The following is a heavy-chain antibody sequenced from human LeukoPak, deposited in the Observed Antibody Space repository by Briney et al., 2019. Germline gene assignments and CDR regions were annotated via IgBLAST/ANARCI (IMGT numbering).Heavy chain of an antibody. J-gene: IGHJ4*02. CDR3: ARDPERFGEFLADY. CDR2: IIPILGIA. Sequence: SVKVSCKASGGTFGSYAISWVRQAPGQGLEWMGRIIPILGIANYAQKFQGRVTITADKSTSTAYMELSSLRSEDTAVYYCARDPERFGEFLADYWGQGTLVTVSS. V-gene: IGHV1-69*04. CDR1: GGTFGSYA. D-gene: IGHD3-10*01.